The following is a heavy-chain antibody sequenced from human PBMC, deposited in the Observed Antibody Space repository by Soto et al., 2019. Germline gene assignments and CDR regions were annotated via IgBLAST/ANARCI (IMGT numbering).Heavy chain of an antibody. CDR1: GGSISSSSYY. V-gene: IGHV4-39*01. CDR2: IYYSGST. CDR3: ARDTYYYDSSAGACSDY. Sequence: PSETLSLTCTVSGGSISSSSYYWGWIRQPPGKGLEWIGSIYYSGSTYYNPSLKSRVTISVDTSKNQFSLKLSSVTAADTAVYYCARDTYYYDSSAGACSDYWGQATLVTVSS. J-gene: IGHJ4*02. D-gene: IGHD3-22*01.